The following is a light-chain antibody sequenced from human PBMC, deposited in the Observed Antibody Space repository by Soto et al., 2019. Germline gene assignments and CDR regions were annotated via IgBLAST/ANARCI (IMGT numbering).Light chain of an antibody. J-gene: IGKJ5*01. CDR3: QQFNNWPRT. V-gene: IGKV3-15*01. CDR2: DAS. Sequence: EIAMTQSPATLSVRKGERDTLSCRASQSVSSKSAWYQQKPGQAPRLLIYDASTRATGIPARFSGSGSGTEFTLTISSLQSEDFAVYYCQQFNNWPRTFGQGTRLEI. CDR1: QSVSSK.